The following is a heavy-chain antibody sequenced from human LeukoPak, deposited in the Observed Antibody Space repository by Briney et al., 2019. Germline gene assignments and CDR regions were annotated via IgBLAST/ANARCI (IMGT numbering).Heavy chain of an antibody. CDR1: GFTFSTYG. D-gene: IGHD5-12*01. J-gene: IGHJ4*02. CDR2: IGSSGSTI. CDR3: ARGPSGYHNT. Sequence: GGSLRLSCEASGFTFSTYGMNWVRQTPGKGLEWVSCIGSSGSTIYYADSVKGRFTISRDNGKNSLYLHMNSLRAEDTAVYYCARGPSGYHNTGGQGTLVTVSS. V-gene: IGHV3-48*03.